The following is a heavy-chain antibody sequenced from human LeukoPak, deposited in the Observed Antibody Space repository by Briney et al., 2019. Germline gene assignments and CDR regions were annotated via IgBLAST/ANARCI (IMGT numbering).Heavy chain of an antibody. CDR1: GFTFSSYW. V-gene: IGHV3-7*01. Sequence: GGSLRLSCAASGFTFSSYWMSWVRQAPGKGLEWVANIKQDGSEKYYVDSVKGRFTISRGNAKKSLYLEMNSLRAEDTAVYYCARGASGIQLWFFDPWGQGTLVTVSS. J-gene: IGHJ5*02. CDR3: ARGASGIQLWFFDP. CDR2: IKQDGSEK. D-gene: IGHD5-18*01.